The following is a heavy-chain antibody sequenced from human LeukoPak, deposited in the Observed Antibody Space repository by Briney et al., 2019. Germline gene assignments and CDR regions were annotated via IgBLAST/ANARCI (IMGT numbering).Heavy chain of an antibody. CDR1: GFSVRSFG. Sequence: GGSLRLSCAVSGFSVRSFGMSWVRQAPGKGLEWISAIRLNGETTWYADSVKGRFIISRDNSKNTLYLQLTSLRAEDTAVYYCAQGFSSGWHPYWGQGSL. CDR3: AQGFSSGWHPY. J-gene: IGHJ4*02. D-gene: IGHD6-19*01. CDR2: IRLNGETT. V-gene: IGHV3-23*01.